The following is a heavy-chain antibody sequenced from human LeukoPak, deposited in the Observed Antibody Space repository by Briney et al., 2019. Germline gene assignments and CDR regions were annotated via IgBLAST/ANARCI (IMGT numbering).Heavy chain of an antibody. J-gene: IGHJ3*02. V-gene: IGHV1/OR15-1*01. Sequence: GASVKVSCKASGYIFTDYYMHWVRQAPGQELGWMGRINPNSGGTNYAQKFQGRVTMTRDTSISTAYTELSSLRSEDTATYYCARYSSGWYSAFDIWGQGTMVTVSS. CDR3: ARYSSGWYSAFDI. CDR1: GYIFTDYY. CDR2: INPNSGGT. D-gene: IGHD6-19*01.